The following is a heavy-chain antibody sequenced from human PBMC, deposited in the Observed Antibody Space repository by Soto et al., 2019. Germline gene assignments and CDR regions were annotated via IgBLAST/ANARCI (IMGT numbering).Heavy chain of an antibody. CDR2: TYYGSRWYS. CDR3: PRSEEESEYYYYGMDV. V-gene: IGHV6-1*01. Sequence: SQTLSLTCVGSGDTVSSNSVAWNWVRQSPSRGLEWLGRTYYGSRWYSDYAVSVRSRIDINADTSKNQVSLQLNSVTPEDTAVYYCPRSEEESEYYYYGMDVWGQGTTGTVSS. D-gene: IGHD3-10*01. CDR1: GDTVSSNSVA. J-gene: IGHJ6*02.